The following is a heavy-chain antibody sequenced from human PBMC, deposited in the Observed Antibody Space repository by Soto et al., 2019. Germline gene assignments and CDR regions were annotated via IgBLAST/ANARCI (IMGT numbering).Heavy chain of an antibody. CDR1: GYTFTGYY. D-gene: IGHD3-22*01. CDR2: INPNSGGT. V-gene: IGHV1-2*02. J-gene: IGHJ4*02. Sequence: ASVKVSCKASGYTFTGYYMHWVRQAPGQGLEWMGWINPNSGGTNYAQKFQGRVTMTTDTSTSTAYMELRSLRSDDTAAYYCARAHYYDSSGYYFGYWGQGTLVTVSS. CDR3: ARAHYYDSSGYYFGY.